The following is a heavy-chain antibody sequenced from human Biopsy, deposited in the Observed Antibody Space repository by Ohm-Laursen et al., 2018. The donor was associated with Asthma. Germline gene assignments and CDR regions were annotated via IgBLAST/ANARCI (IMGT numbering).Heavy chain of an antibody. CDR2: INPGGGST. CDR1: GYTFTSYS. V-gene: IGHV1-46*01. CDR3: ARAGALIVGATIGY. J-gene: IGHJ4*02. Sequence: GASVKVSCKASGYTFTSYSMHWVRQAPGQGLEWMGIINPGGGSTSYAQKFQGRVTMTRDTSTSTVYVELSSLRSEDTAVYYCARAGALIVGATIGYWGQGTLVTVSS. D-gene: IGHD1-26*01.